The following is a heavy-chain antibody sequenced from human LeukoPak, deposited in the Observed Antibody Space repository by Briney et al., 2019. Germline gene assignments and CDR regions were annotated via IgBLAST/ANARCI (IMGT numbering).Heavy chain of an antibody. CDR1: GYTFTSYG. CDR3: ARVVVRGVYFDY. V-gene: IGHV1-2*02. J-gene: IGHJ4*02. Sequence: ASVKVSCKASGYTFTSYGISWVRQAPGQGLEWMGWINPNSGGTNYAQKFQGRVTMTRDTSISTAYMELSRLRSDDTAVYYCARVVVRGVYFDYWGQGTLVTVSS. D-gene: IGHD3-10*01. CDR2: INPNSGGT.